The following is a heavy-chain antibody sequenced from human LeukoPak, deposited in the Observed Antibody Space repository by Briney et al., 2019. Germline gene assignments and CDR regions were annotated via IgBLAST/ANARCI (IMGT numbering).Heavy chain of an antibody. V-gene: IGHV3-23*01. CDR3: AKYCGSTRCFDY. D-gene: IGHD2-2*01. J-gene: IGHJ4*02. CDR1: GFTLSNYA. Sequence: PGGSPRLSCAASGFTLSNYAMTWVRQAPGKGLEWVSTSGSGGTTYYADSVKGRFSVSRDNAKDTLYLQMNSLRVEDTAVYYCAKYCGSTRCFDYWGQGTLVTVSS. CDR2: SGSGGTT.